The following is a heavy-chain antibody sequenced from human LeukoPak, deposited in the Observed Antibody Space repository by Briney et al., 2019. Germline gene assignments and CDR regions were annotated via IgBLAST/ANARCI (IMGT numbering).Heavy chain of an antibody. V-gene: IGHV4-30-4*01. CDR3: ARGGGFGAFDY. D-gene: IGHD3-10*01. CDR1: GGSISSGDYY. J-gene: IGHJ4*02. CDR2: IYYSGST. Sequence: SETLSLTRTVSGGSISSGDYYWSWIRQPPGKGLEWIGYIYYSGSTYYNPPLKSRVTISVDTSKNQFSLKLSSVTAADTAVYYCARGGGFGAFDYWGQGTLVTVSS.